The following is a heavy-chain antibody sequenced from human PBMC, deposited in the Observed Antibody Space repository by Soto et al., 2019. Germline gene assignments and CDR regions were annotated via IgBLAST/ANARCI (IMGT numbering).Heavy chain of an antibody. CDR3: ARGYYDIWSGYYRPDY. D-gene: IGHD3-3*01. CDR2: MNPNSGNT. V-gene: IGHV1-8*01. CDR1: GYTFTSYD. Sequence: ASVKVSCKASGYTFTSYDINWVRQATGQGLEWMGWMNPNSGNTGYAQKFQGRVTMTRNTSISTAYMELSSLRSEDTAVYYCARGYYDIWSGYYRPDYWGQGTLVTVSS. J-gene: IGHJ4*02.